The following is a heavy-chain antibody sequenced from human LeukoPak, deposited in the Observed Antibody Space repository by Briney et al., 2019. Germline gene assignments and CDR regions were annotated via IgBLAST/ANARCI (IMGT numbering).Heavy chain of an antibody. CDR3: ARARIAARQQYDY. CDR2: IYSGGST. D-gene: IGHD6-6*01. CDR1: GFTVSSNY. Sequence: PGVSLRLSCAASGFTVSSNYMSWVRQAPGKGLEWVSVIYSGGSTYYADSVKGRFTISRDNSKNTLYLQMNSLRAEDTAVYYCARARIAARQQYDYWGQGTLVTVSS. J-gene: IGHJ4*02. V-gene: IGHV3-53*01.